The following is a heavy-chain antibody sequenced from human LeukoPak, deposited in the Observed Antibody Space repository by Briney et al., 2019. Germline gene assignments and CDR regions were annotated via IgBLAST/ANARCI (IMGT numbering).Heavy chain of an antibody. CDR2: IYTSGST. D-gene: IGHD6-13*01. CDR3: ARYSSSWYGQFDP. CDR1: GGSISSGSYY. J-gene: IGHJ5*02. Sequence: PSQTLSLTCTVSGGSISSGSYYWSWIRQPAGKGLEWIGRIYTSGSTNYNPSLKSRVTISVDTSKNQFSLKLSSVTAADTAVYYCARYSSSWYGQFDPWGQGTLVTVSS. V-gene: IGHV4-61*02.